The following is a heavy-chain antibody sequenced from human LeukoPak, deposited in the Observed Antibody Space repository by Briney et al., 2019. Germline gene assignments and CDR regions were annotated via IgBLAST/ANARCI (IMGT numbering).Heavy chain of an antibody. D-gene: IGHD6-13*01. J-gene: IGHJ4*02. Sequence: PGGSLRLSCAASGFTFSSYVMNWVRRAPGKGLEWVSAIRGSGDTSYYADSVKGRFTISRDNSKNTLYLQLNSLSAEDTAVYYCAKGVGSSWLRSLGFDSWGQGTLVTVSS. V-gene: IGHV3-23*01. CDR3: AKGVGSSWLRSLGFDS. CDR2: IRGSGDTS. CDR1: GFTFSSYV.